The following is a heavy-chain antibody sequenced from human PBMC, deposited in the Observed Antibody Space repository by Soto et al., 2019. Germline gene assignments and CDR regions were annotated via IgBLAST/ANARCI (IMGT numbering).Heavy chain of an antibody. Sequence: ALVKVSCKASGYTFTSYGISWVRQAPGQGLEWMGWINPNSGGTNYAQKFQGWVTMTRDTSISTAYMELSRLRSDDTAVYYCARAPQPDDYGDYFDYWGQGTLVTVSS. CDR1: GYTFTSYG. V-gene: IGHV1-2*04. D-gene: IGHD4-17*01. CDR3: ARAPQPDDYGDYFDY. CDR2: INPNSGGT. J-gene: IGHJ4*02.